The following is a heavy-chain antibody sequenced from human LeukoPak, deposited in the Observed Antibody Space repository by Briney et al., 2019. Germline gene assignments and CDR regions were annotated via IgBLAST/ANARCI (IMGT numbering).Heavy chain of an antibody. D-gene: IGHD4-17*01. CDR2: IRYDGSNK. CDR3: ARDPRFQYGDYQGGEYYFDY. Sequence: PGGSLRLSCAASGFTFDDYAMHWVRQAPGKGLEWVAFIRYDGSNKYYADSVKGRFTISRDNSKNTLYLQMNSLRAEDTAVYYCARDPRFQYGDYQGGEYYFDYWGQGTLVTVSS. J-gene: IGHJ4*02. V-gene: IGHV3-30*02. CDR1: GFTFDDYA.